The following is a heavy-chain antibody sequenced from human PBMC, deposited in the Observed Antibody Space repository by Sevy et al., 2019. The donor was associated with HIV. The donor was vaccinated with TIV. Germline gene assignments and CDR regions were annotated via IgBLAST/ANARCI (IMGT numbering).Heavy chain of an antibody. CDR2: IKSKPDGGTT. CDR1: GFTFSNAW. Sequence: GGSLRLSCAASGFTFSNAWMSWVRQAPGKGMEWVGRIKSKPDGGTTDYAAPVKGRITISRDDSKNTLYLQMNSLKTEDTAVYYCTTVAQFAAFDIWGQGTMVTVSS. CDR3: TTVAQFAAFDI. V-gene: IGHV3-15*01. J-gene: IGHJ3*02.